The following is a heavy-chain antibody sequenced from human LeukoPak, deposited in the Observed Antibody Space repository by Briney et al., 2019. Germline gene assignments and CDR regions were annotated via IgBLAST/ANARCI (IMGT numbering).Heavy chain of an antibody. V-gene: IGHV3-53*01. D-gene: IGHD3-3*01. CDR2: IFSGGGT. Sequence: PGGSLRLSCAVSGVTVTSTDMSWVRQAPGKGLEWLSVIFSGGGTYYRGSMEGRFTISRDNSKNTLYLQMSSLRADDTAVYYCARDLDGPENYWGQGTLVTVSS. CDR3: ARDLDGPENY. J-gene: IGHJ4*02. CDR1: GVTVTSTD.